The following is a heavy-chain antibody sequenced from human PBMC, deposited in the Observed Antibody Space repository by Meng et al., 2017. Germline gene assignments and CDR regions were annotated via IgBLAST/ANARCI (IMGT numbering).Heavy chain of an antibody. V-gene: IGHV4-4*02. CDR2: IYHSGST. CDR1: GGSISSSNW. J-gene: IGHJ4*02. D-gene: IGHD6-19*01. CDR3: ARDRGAVAGTNFDY. Sequence: QVPLRESGPGLVKPSGTLSLPCAVSGGSISSSNWWSWVRQPPGKGLEWIGEIYHSGSTNYNPSLKSRVTISVDKSKNQFSLKLSSVTAADTAVYYCARDRGAVAGTNFDYWGQGTLVTVSS.